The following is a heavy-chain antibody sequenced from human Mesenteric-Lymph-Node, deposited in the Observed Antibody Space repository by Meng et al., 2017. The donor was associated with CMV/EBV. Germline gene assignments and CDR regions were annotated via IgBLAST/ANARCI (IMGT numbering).Heavy chain of an antibody. Sequence: GESLKISCAASGFTFSTYAMNWVRQAPGKGQEWVSGINDGGGSTFYADSVKGRFTISRDNSKNTLYLLMNSLRAEDTAVYYCAKDMFGSGTSWFDPWGQGTLVTVSS. D-gene: IGHD3-10*01. J-gene: IGHJ5*02. CDR2: INDGGGST. CDR3: AKDMFGSGTSWFDP. CDR1: GFTFSTYA. V-gene: IGHV3-23*01.